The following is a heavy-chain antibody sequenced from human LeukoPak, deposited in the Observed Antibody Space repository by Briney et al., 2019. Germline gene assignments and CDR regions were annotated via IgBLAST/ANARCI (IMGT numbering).Heavy chain of an antibody. Sequence: WGVLRLSCAASGFTVSSNHMSWVRQAPGKGLEWVSVIYSGGSTDYANSVKGRFTISRDILKNTLYLQMNSLRAEDTAVYYCARGPAGYNWGQGTLVTVSS. D-gene: IGHD1-1*01. CDR3: ARGPAGYN. CDR1: GFTVSSNH. J-gene: IGHJ4*02. V-gene: IGHV3-53*01. CDR2: IYSGGST.